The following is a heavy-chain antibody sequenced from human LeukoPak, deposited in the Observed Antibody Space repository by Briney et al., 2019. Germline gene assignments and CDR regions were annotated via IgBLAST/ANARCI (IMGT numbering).Heavy chain of an antibody. V-gene: IGHV1-69*13. Sequence: ASVKVPCKASGYTFTSYGISWVRQAPGQGLEWMGGIIPIFGTANYAQKFQGRVTITADESTSTAYMELSSLRSEDTAVYYCXXXXXXFGDFYYYMDVWGKGTTVTVSS. D-gene: IGHD3-3*01. CDR1: GYTFTSYG. CDR3: XXXXXXFGDFYYYMDV. CDR2: IIPIFGTA. J-gene: IGHJ6*03.